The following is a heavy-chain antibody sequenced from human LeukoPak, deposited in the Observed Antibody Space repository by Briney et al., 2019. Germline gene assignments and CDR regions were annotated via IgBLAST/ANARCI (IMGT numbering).Heavy chain of an antibody. J-gene: IGHJ4*02. CDR3: ARGPAGYYDY. Sequence: SETLSLTCAVYGGSFSGYHWSWIRQPPGKGLEWIGEISHSGSTNYNPSLKSRVTISVDTSKNQFSLKLSSVTAADTAVYYCARGPAGYYDYWGQGTLVTVSS. CDR2: ISHSGST. V-gene: IGHV4-34*01. CDR1: GGSFSGYH.